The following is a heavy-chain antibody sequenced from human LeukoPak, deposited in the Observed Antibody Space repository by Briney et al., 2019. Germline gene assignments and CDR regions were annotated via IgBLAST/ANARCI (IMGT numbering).Heavy chain of an antibody. CDR2: IRYDGSNK. J-gene: IGHJ4*02. V-gene: IGHV3-30*02. CDR1: GFTFSSYG. Sequence: PGGSLRLSCAASGFTFSSYGMHWVRQAPGKGLEWVAFIRYDGSNKYYADSVKGRFTISRDNSKNTLYLQMNSLRAEDTAVYYCARDGIGSDYVRYFDYWGQGTLVTVSS. D-gene: IGHD3-10*02. CDR3: ARDGIGSDYVRYFDY.